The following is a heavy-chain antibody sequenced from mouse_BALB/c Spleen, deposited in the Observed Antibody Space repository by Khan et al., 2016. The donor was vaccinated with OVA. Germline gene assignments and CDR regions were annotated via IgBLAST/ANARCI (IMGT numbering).Heavy chain of an antibody. CDR1: GYSFTSYW. D-gene: IGHD1-2*01. J-gene: IGHJ2*01. Sequence: EVQLQESGTVLARPGASVKMSCKASGYSFTSYWMHWVKQRPGQGLEWIGAIYPGNSDTSYNQKFKGKAKLTAVTSASTAYMELSSLTNEDSAVYYCTRITTATLYYLDYWGQGTTLTGSS. V-gene: IGHV1-5*01. CDR2: IYPGNSDT. CDR3: TRITTATLYYLDY.